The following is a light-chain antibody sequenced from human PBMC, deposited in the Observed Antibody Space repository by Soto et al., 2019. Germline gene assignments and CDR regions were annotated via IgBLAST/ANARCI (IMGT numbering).Light chain of an antibody. Sequence: LTQPASVSGSPGQSITISCTGTSIDVGGHNYVSWYQQHPGKAPKLMIYEVNTRPSGISNRFSASKSGITASLTISGLQAEDEADYYCISYTNIHTYVXGTGTRSPS. CDR1: SIDVGGHNY. V-gene: IGLV2-14*01. J-gene: IGLJ1*01. CDR2: EVN. CDR3: ISYTNIHTYV.